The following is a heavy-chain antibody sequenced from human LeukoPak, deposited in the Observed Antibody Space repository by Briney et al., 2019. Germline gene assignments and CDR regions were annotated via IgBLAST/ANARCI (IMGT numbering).Heavy chain of an antibody. D-gene: IGHD2-21*01. Sequence: GGSLRLSCAASGFTFSIYSMNWVRQAPGKGLEWLSSITSSSNYIYYADSVKGRFTISRDNVQNSLYLQMNSLRAEDTAMYYCAREARHILEYFQHWGQGTLVTVSS. V-gene: IGHV3-21*01. CDR1: GFTFSIYS. CDR2: ITSSSNYI. J-gene: IGHJ1*01. CDR3: AREARHILEYFQH.